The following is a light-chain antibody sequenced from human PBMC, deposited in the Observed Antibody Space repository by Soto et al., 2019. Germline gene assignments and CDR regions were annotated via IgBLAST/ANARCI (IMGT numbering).Light chain of an antibody. CDR3: QQLNSYPIT. CDR2: TAS. Sequence: DIQLTQSPSSLSASVGDRVTITCRASQIISSYLNWYQQRPGKAPKLLIYTASTLHGGVPSRFSGSGSGTEFTLTINSLQPDDFATYYCQQLNSYPITFGQGTRLEIK. V-gene: IGKV1-9*01. CDR1: QIISSY. J-gene: IGKJ5*01.